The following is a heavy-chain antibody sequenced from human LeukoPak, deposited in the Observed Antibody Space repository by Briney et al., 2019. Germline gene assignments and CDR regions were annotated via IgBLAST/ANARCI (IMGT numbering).Heavy chain of an antibody. Sequence: GGSLRLSCAASGFSFSNFGMHWVRQAPGRRLEWVAVTSADGHKNIYGASLKDRFTISRDNSKNTLYLQMNNLRVEDTAVYYCVKASTLLRGIVDYWGQGTLVTVSS. D-gene: IGHD3-10*01. J-gene: IGHJ4*02. CDR2: TSADGHKN. CDR3: VKASTLLRGIVDY. V-gene: IGHV3-30*18. CDR1: GFSFSNFG.